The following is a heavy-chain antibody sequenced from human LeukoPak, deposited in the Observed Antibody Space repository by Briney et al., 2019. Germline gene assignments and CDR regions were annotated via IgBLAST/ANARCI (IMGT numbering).Heavy chain of an antibody. D-gene: IGHD2-2*02. CDR3: AREGGDCSSTSCYSWFDP. Sequence: ASVTVSCKASGYTFTGYYMHWVRQAPGQGLEWMGWINPNSGGTNYAQKFQGRVTMTRDTSISTAYMELSRLRSDDTAVYYCAREGGDCSSTSCYSWFDPWGQGTLVTVSS. CDR1: GYTFTGYY. V-gene: IGHV1-2*02. J-gene: IGHJ5*02. CDR2: INPNSGGT.